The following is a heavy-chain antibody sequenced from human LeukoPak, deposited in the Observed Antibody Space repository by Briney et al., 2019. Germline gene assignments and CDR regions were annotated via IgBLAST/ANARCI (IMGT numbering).Heavy chain of an antibody. Sequence: SETLSLTCTVSGDSFISSPYYWAWIRQPPGKGLEWIGEINHSGSTNYNPSLKSRVTISVDTSKNQFSLKLSSVTAADTAVYYCARGQYYYDSSGYYPAFGYWGQGTLVTVSS. CDR3: ARGQYYYDSSGYYPAFGY. CDR1: GDSFISSPYY. CDR2: INHSGST. V-gene: IGHV4-39*07. D-gene: IGHD3-22*01. J-gene: IGHJ4*02.